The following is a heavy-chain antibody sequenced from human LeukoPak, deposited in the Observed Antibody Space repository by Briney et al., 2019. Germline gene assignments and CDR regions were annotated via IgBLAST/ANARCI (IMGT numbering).Heavy chain of an antibody. D-gene: IGHD5-12*01. J-gene: IGHJ4*02. Sequence: GGSLRLSCAASGFTFSSYGMHWVRQAPGKGLEWVAVISYDGNNKYYADSVKGRFTISRDNSKNTLYLQMNSLRAEDTAVYYCAKGPTSGYGLFDYWGQGTLVTVSS. V-gene: IGHV3-30*18. CDR2: ISYDGNNK. CDR3: AKGPTSGYGLFDY. CDR1: GFTFSSYG.